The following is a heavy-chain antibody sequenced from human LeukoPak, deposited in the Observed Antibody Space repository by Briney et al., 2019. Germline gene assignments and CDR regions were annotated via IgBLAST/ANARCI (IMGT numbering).Heavy chain of an antibody. V-gene: IGHV4-4*07. Sequence: SETLSLTCTVSGGSISSYYWSWVRQPAGKGLEWIGRIYTSGCTNYNPSLKSRVTMSVDTSKNQFSLKLSSVTAADTAVYYCARGDYGDYLGYFDLWGRGTLVTVSS. D-gene: IGHD4-17*01. CDR1: GGSISSYY. CDR2: IYTSGCT. J-gene: IGHJ2*01. CDR3: ARGDYGDYLGYFDL.